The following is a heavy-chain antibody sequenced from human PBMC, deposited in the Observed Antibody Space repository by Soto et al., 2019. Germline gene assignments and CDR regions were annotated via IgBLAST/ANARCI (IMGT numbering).Heavy chain of an antibody. V-gene: IGHV1-69*06. J-gene: IGHJ6*02. Sequence: AASVKVSCKASGGTFSSYAISWVRQAPGQGLEWMGGIIPIFGTANYAQKFQGRVTITADKSTSTAYMELSSLRSEDTAVYYCARPTYSSSWYGYYGMDVWGQGTTVTVSS. CDR1: GGTFSSYA. CDR3: ARPTYSSSWYGYYGMDV. D-gene: IGHD6-13*01. CDR2: IIPIFGTA.